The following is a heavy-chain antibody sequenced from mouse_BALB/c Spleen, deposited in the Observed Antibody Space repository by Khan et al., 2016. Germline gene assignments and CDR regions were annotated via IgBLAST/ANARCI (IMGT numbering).Heavy chain of an antibody. Sequence: EVELVESGGGLVKPGGSLKLSCAASGFAFSSYDMSWVRQTPEKRLEWVAYISSGGGSTYYPDTVKGRFTISRDNAKNTLYLQIRSLKSEDTAMYYCARQRYGNYYYYAMDYWGQGTSVTVSS. V-gene: IGHV5-12-1*01. CDR2: ISSGGGST. D-gene: IGHD2-1*01. CDR1: GFAFSSYD. CDR3: ARQRYGNYYYYAMDY. J-gene: IGHJ4*01.